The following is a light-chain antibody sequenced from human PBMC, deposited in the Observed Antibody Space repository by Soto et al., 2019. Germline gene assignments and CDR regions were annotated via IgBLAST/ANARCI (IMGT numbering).Light chain of an antibody. Sequence: IQMTQSPSTLSASVGDRVTITCRDSQSVSDWLAWYQQKPGNPPKILIYDTSRLESAVRSRFSASGAGTECTRTISGLQPDDVATDYCHQYNSFTWTFGQGTKVDI. CDR3: HQYNSFTWT. CDR1: QSVSDW. J-gene: IGKJ1*01. CDR2: DTS. V-gene: IGKV1-5*01.